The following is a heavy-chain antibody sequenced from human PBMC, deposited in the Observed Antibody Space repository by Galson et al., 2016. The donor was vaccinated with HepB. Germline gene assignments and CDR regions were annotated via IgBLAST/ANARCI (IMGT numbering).Heavy chain of an antibody. D-gene: IGHD3-10*01. J-gene: IGHJ4*02. CDR2: IKPDGSEM. CDR1: GFTFSNYW. Sequence: SLRLSCADSGFTFSNYWMTWVRQAPGKGLEWVANIKPDGSEMYYVDSVKGRFTLSRDNTKKSLYLQMNSLRTEDTAMYYCARRSCYMGACYSASYLCFDSWGQGTLVTVSS. V-gene: IGHV3-7*01. CDR3: ARRSCYMGACYSASYLCFDS.